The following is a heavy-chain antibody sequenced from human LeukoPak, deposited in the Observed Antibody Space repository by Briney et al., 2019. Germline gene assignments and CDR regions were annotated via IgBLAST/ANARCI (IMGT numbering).Heavy chain of an antibody. D-gene: IGHD1-26*01. CDR1: GFTFSSYA. CDR3: ARVPARDSGSPL. CDR2: ISSSSSYI. Sequence: SGGSLRLSCAASGFTFSSYAMHWVRQAPGKGLEWVSSISSSSSYIYYADSVKGRFTISRDNAKNSLYLQMNSLRAEDTAVYYCARVPARDSGSPLWGQGTMVTVSS. J-gene: IGHJ3*01. V-gene: IGHV3-21*01.